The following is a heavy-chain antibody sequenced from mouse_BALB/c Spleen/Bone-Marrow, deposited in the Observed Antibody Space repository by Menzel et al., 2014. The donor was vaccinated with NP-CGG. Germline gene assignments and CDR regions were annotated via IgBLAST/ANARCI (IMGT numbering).Heavy chain of an antibody. Sequence: EVMLVESGGGLVQPGGSLKLSCAASGFTFSSYGMSWVRQTPDKRLELVATINSNGGSTYYPDSVKGRFTISRDNAKNTLYLQMSSLKSEDTAMYYCARDYYGRSDYWGQGTTLTVSP. D-gene: IGHD1-1*01. CDR2: INSNGGST. CDR1: GFTFSSYG. V-gene: IGHV5-6-3*01. J-gene: IGHJ2*01. CDR3: ARDYYGRSDY.